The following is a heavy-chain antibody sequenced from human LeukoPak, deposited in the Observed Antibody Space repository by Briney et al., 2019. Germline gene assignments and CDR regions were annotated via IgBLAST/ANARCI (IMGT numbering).Heavy chain of an antibody. CDR1: GYTFTNYH. D-gene: IGHD2-21*02. CDR3: ARTTSMTASGYDY. J-gene: IGHJ4*02. Sequence: ASVKVSCKASGYTFTNYHINWVRQASGQGLEWMTWINPDTGDKGYARKFQDRVTITTDTSIGTAYMELSSLSSEDTAVYFCARTTSMTASGYDYWGQGTLVTVSS. CDR2: INPDTGDK. V-gene: IGHV1-8*03.